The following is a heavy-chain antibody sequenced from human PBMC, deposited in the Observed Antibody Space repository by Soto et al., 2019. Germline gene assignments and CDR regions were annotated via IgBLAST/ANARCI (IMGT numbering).Heavy chain of an antibody. V-gene: IGHV1-8*01. D-gene: IGHD2-15*01. Sequence: GASVKVSCKASGDTFTSYDINWVRQATGQGLEWMGWMNPNSGNTGYAQKFQGRVTMTRNTSISTAYMELSSLRSEDTAVYYCASVNCSGGSCFFDYWGQGTLVTVSS. CDR1: GDTFTSYD. CDR2: MNPNSGNT. CDR3: ASVNCSGGSCFFDY. J-gene: IGHJ4*02.